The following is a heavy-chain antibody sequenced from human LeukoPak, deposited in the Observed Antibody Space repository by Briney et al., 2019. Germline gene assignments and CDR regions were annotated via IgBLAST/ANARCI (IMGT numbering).Heavy chain of an antibody. D-gene: IGHD2-15*01. V-gene: IGHV1-8*01. CDR1: GYTFTNYD. J-gene: IGHJ4*02. CDR3: ARVSLGYCSGGTCYFQDH. Sequence: ASVKVSCKASGYTFTNYDINWVRRATGQGLEWMGWMNPNSGNTGYAQKLQGRDTMTRSTSISTAYMELSSLTSEDTAVYYCARVSLGYCSGGTCYFQDHWGQGTLVTVSS. CDR2: MNPNSGNT.